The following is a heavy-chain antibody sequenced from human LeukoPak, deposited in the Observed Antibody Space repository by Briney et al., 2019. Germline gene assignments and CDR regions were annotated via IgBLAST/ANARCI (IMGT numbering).Heavy chain of an antibody. CDR3: AKDPSGRWSGTYVDY. J-gene: IGHJ4*02. Sequence: GRSLRLSCAAPGFTFSSYGMHWVRQAPGKGLEWVTVIWYDGSNKYYADSVKGRFTISRDNSKTTLYLQMNSLRVEDTAVYYCAKDPSGRWSGTYVDYWGQGTLVTVSS. V-gene: IGHV3-33*06. D-gene: IGHD3-3*01. CDR1: GFTFSSYG. CDR2: IWYDGSNK.